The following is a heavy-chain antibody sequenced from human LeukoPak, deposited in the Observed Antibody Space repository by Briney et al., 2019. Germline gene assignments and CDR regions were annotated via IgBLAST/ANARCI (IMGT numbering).Heavy chain of an antibody. V-gene: IGHV3-23*01. D-gene: IGHD3-9*01. J-gene: IGHJ4*02. Sequence: GGSLRLSCAASGFSFSSYAMSWVRQAPGKGLEWVSAISGSGGSTYYADSVKGRFTISRDNAKNSLYLQMNSLRAEDTAVYYCARVSDILTGYHPGYFDYWGQGTLVTVSS. CDR2: ISGSGGST. CDR1: GFSFSSYA. CDR3: ARVSDILTGYHPGYFDY.